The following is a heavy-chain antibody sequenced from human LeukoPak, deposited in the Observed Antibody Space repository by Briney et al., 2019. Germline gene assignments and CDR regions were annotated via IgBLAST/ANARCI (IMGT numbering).Heavy chain of an antibody. CDR3: ARDEMRYFDWLLYHFDY. J-gene: IGHJ4*02. Sequence: GGSLRLSCAASGFTFSSYGMHWVRQAPGKGLEWVAVIWYDGSNKYYADSVKGRFTISRDNSKNTLYLQMNSLRAEDTAVYYCARDEMRYFDWLLYHFDYWGQGTLVTVSS. CDR1: GFTFSSYG. D-gene: IGHD3-9*01. V-gene: IGHV3-33*01. CDR2: IWYDGSNK.